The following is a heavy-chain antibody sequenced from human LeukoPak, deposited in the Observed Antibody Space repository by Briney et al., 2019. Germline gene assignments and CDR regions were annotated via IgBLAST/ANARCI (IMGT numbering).Heavy chain of an antibody. J-gene: IGHJ6*03. CDR2: ISSSSYI. CDR3: ARVIAAAGIDHYYYYMDV. CDR1: GFTFSSYS. Sequence: GGSLRLSCAASGFTFSSYSMNWVRQAPGKGLEWVSSISSSSYIYYADSVKGRFTISRDNAKNSLYLQMNSLRAEDTAVYYCARVIAAAGIDHYYYYMDVWGKGTTVTVSS. D-gene: IGHD6-13*01. V-gene: IGHV3-21*01.